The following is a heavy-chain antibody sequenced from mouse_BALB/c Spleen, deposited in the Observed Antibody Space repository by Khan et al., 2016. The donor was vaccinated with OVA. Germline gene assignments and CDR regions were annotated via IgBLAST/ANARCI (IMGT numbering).Heavy chain of an antibody. CDR2: INSDGDYT. CDR1: GFTFSTFA. D-gene: IGHD1-1*01. V-gene: IGHV5-9-3*01. J-gene: IGHJ3*01. Sequence: EVALVESGGGLVKPGGSLQLSCLASGFTFSTFAMSWVRQTPEKRLEWVATINSDGDYTYYPDSVKGRFTISRDSAKNTLSLPMSSLRSEDTAMYYCARHNYGPFAYWGQGTLVTVSA. CDR3: ARHNYGPFAY.